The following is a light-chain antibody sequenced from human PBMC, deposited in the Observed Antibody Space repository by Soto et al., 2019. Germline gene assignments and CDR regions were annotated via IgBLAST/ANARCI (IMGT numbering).Light chain of an antibody. CDR2: DVS. CDR3: SSYTSISTLV. J-gene: IGLJ3*02. Sequence: QSALTQPASVSGSPGQSIAISCTGTSSDVGGYNYVSWYQQHPGKTPNLMIYDVSNRPSGVSNRFSGSKSGNTASLTISGLQAEDEAEYYCSSYTSISTLVFGGGTKVTVL. V-gene: IGLV2-14*01. CDR1: SSDVGGYNY.